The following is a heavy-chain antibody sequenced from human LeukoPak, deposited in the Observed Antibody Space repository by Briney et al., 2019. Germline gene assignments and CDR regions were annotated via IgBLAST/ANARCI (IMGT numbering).Heavy chain of an antibody. CDR2: ISSSGSTI. J-gene: IGHJ5*02. CDR3: ARELLYSSSWHNWFDP. D-gene: IGHD6-13*01. Sequence: GGSRRLSCAASGFTFSSYEMNWVRQAPGKGLEWVSYISSSGSTIYYADSVKGRFTISRDNAQNSLYLQMNSLRAEDTAVYYCARELLYSSSWHNWFDPWGQGTLVTVSS. CDR1: GFTFSSYE. V-gene: IGHV3-48*03.